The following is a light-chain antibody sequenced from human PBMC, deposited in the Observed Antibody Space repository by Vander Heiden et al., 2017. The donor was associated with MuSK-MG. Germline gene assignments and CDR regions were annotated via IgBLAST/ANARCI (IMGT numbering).Light chain of an antibody. V-gene: IGLV2-14*01. CDR1: SSDVGTYKY. Sequence: QSALTQPASVPGSPGQSLTISCTGTSSDVGTYKYVSWYQHHPGKAPKLMIYEVSNRPSGVSNRFSGSKSGNTASLTISGLQAEDEADYYCSSYTSSSTRVFGTGTKVTVL. CDR2: EVS. CDR3: SSYTSSSTRV. J-gene: IGLJ1*01.